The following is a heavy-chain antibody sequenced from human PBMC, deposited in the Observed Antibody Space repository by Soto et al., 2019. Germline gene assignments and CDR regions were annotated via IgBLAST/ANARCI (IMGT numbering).Heavy chain of an antibody. D-gene: IGHD2-15*01. V-gene: IGHV1-69*01. CDR2: IVPLSDRT. Sequence: QVQLVQSGAEVKKPGSSLKVSCKVFGVTLNSNPIGWVRQAPGQGLEWVGGIVPLSDRTNYAQELQGRVTVTADGSTSTVYMELSNLKSDDTAVYYCARKSGRDCHSGGGCFSLDVWGQGSLITVSS. CDR1: GVTLNSNP. CDR3: ARKSGRDCHSGGGCFSLDV. J-gene: IGHJ4*02.